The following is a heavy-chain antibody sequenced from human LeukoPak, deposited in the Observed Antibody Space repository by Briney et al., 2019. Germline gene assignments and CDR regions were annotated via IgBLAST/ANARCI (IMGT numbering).Heavy chain of an antibody. CDR3: ARNQQLGGHSYYYYGMDV. V-gene: IGHV3-23*01. J-gene: IGHJ6*02. CDR1: GFTSIAYA. D-gene: IGHD3-16*01. CDR2: ISGGGVTT. Sequence: GGSLRLSCVGSGFTSIAYALTWARQAPGKGLEWVSGISGGGVTTYYADSVKGRFTISGDNSKNTLYLQMNSLRADDTAIYYCARNQQLGGHSYYYYGMDVRGQGTTVTVSS.